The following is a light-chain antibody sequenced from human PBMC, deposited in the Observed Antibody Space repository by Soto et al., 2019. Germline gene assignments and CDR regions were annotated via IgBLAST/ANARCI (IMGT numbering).Light chain of an antibody. Sequence: EVLLTQAPPTLALTPGARAPLSCRASQSVSSYLAWYQHKPGEAPRLLIYDASSRATDIPARFSGSGSGTDFTLTISSLEPEDNAIYYCQQRSNWPSSSFGQGTRLEIK. CDR2: DAS. CDR3: QQRSNWPSSS. CDR1: QSVSSY. J-gene: IGKJ5*01. V-gene: IGKV3-11*01.